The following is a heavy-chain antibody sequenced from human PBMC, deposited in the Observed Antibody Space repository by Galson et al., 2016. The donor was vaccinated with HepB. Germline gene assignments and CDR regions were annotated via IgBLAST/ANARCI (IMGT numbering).Heavy chain of an antibody. CDR1: GDSVSNNRVA. V-gene: IGHV6-1*01. D-gene: IGHD1-1*01. J-gene: IGHJ4*02. Sequence: CAISGDSVSNNRVAWNWIRQSPSRGLEWLGRTYFRSKWFSDSAVSVKGRITINADTSNNQFSLQLNSVTPDDTAVYFCARGGWYTTVALFENWGQGTLVIVSS. CDR3: ARGGWYTTVALFEN. CDR2: TYFRSKWFS.